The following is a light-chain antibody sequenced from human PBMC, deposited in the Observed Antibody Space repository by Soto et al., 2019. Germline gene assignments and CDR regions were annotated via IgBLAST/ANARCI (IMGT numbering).Light chain of an antibody. J-gene: IGKJ2*01. Sequence: EIVLTQSPGTLSLSPGERATLSCRASQRITNNFLAWFQQKPGLAPRLLIHGASTRASGVPDRFSGGGSGKAFVLTISRIEPEELAVYYCQQYGRSPFTFGQGTKLQTK. CDR3: QQYGRSPFT. V-gene: IGKV3-20*01. CDR2: GAS. CDR1: QRITNNF.